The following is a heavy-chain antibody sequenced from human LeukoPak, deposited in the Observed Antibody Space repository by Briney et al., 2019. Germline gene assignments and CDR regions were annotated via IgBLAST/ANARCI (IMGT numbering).Heavy chain of an antibody. CDR1: GFTFSSYA. J-gene: IGHJ4*02. V-gene: IGHV3-23*01. CDR3: AKDYRAFYLAVAEVFDY. Sequence: GGSLRLSCAASGFTFSSYAMSWVRQAPGKGLEWVSAISGSGGSTYYADSVKGRFTISRDNSKNTLYPQMNSLRAEDTAVYYCAKDYRAFYLAVAEVFDYWGQGTLVTVSS. D-gene: IGHD6-19*01. CDR2: ISGSGGST.